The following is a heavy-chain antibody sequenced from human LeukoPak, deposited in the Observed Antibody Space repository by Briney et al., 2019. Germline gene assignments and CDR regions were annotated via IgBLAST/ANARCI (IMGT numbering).Heavy chain of an antibody. J-gene: IGHJ1*01. CDR1: GYTFTGYY. D-gene: IGHD3-10*01. CDR3: ARGPGITMVRGVISYFQH. CDR2: INPNSGGT. V-gene: IGHV1-2*02. Sequence: ASVKVSCKASGYTFTGYYMHWVRQAPGQGLEWMGWINPNSGGTNYAQKFQGRVTMTRDTSISTAYMELSRLRSDDTAVYYCARGPGITMVRGVISYFQHWGQGTLVTVSS.